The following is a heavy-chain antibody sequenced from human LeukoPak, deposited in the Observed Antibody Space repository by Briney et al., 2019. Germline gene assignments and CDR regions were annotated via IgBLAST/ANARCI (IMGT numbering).Heavy chain of an antibody. J-gene: IGHJ4*02. CDR2: INPNSGGT. D-gene: IGHD3-3*01. CDR3: ARAPSLRSSLDY. Sequence: ASVKVSCNASGYTFTGYYMHWVRQAPGQGLEWMGWINPNSGGTNYAQKFQGRVTMTRDTSISTAYMELSRLRSDDTAVYYCARAPSLRSSLDYWGQGTLVTVSS. V-gene: IGHV1-2*02. CDR1: GYTFTGYY.